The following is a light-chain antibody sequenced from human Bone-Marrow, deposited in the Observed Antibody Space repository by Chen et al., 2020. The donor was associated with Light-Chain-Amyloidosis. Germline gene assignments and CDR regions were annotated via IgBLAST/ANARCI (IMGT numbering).Light chain of an antibody. Sequence: QSALTQPASVSGSPGQSITISCTGNSSAVGGDNHVSWYQQHPDKAPQLRIYEGTNRSSWVPGRFPGSKSGNTASLTISGLQTEDEADYFCSSYTITNTLVVGGGPRVTVL. J-gene: IGLJ1*01. V-gene: IGLV2-14*01. CDR2: EGT. CDR1: SSAVGGDNH. CDR3: SSYTITNTLV.